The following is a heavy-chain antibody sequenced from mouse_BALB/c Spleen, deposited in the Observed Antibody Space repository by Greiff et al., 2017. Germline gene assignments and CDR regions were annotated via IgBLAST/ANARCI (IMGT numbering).Heavy chain of an antibody. CDR1: GFTFSSYA. V-gene: IGHV5-6-5*01. D-gene: IGHD1-2*01. CDR3: ARGSGTTAFDV. CDR2: ISSGGST. Sequence: EVKLVESGGGLVKPGGSLKLSCAASGFTFSSYAMSWVRQTPEKRLEWVASISSGGSTYYSDSVKGGFTIFRDNARNILYLQMSSLRAEDTAMYYCARGSGTTAFDVWGEGTTVTVSS. J-gene: IGHJ1*01.